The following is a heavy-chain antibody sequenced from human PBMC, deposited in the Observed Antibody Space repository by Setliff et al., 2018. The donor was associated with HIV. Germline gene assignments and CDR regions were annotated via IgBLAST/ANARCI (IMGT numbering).Heavy chain of an antibody. CDR2: IYYSGST. J-gene: IGHJ4*02. CDR3: ARGGAFWSGYYGFDY. Sequence: SETLSLTCTVSGGSIRTYYWSWIRQPPGKGLEWIGYIYYSGSTYYNPSLKSRLIISVDTSKNQFSLNLTSVTAADTAVYYCARGGAFWSGYYGFDYWGQGTLVTSPQ. V-gene: IGHV4-59*12. D-gene: IGHD3-3*01. CDR1: GGSIRTYY.